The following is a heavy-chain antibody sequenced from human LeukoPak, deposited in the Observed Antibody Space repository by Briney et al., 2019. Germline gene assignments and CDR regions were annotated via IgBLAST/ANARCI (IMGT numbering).Heavy chain of an antibody. V-gene: IGHV3-30*04. CDR1: GFTLSTYA. J-gene: IGHJ4*02. CDR3: AKDGDIAAADYYFDY. D-gene: IGHD6-13*01. Sequence: PGRSLRLSCVASGFTLSTYAIHWVRQAPGKGLEWVAVISYDGRDKYHADSVKGRFTISRDNSKNTLYLQMNSLRAEDTAVYYCAKDGDIAAADYYFDYWGQGTLVTVSS. CDR2: ISYDGRDK.